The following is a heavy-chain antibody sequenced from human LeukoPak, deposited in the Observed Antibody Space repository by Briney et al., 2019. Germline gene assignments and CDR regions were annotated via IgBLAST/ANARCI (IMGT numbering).Heavy chain of an antibody. J-gene: IGHJ4*02. V-gene: IGHV4-34*01. D-gene: IGHD3-3*01. CDR1: GGSFSGYY. Sequence: PSETLSLTCAVYGGSFSGYYWSWIRQPPGKGLEWIGEISHSGSTNYNPSLKSRVTISVDTSKNQFSLKLSSVTAADTAVYYCARGNPDLRVLRFLEQPHYFDYWGQGTLVTVSS. CDR2: ISHSGST. CDR3: ARGNPDLRVLRFLEQPHYFDY.